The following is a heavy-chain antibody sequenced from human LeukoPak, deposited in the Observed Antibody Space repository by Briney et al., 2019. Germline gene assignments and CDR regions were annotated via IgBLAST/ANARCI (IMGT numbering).Heavy chain of an antibody. V-gene: IGHV3-7*01. J-gene: IGHJ3*01. CDR1: GFTFSKYW. CDR2: IKQDESEK. CDR3: ARDKEEMVRAPYAFGV. D-gene: IGHD3-10*01. Sequence: GGSLRLSCAASGFTFSKYWMTWVRQAPGKGLEWVANIKQDESEKYYGDSVKGRFTISRDNAKNSLYLQMNSLRAEDTAVYYCARDKEEMVRAPYAFGVWGQGTMVTVSS.